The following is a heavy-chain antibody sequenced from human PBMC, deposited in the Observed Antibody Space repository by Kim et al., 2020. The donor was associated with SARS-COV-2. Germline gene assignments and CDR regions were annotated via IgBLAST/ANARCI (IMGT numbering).Heavy chain of an antibody. J-gene: IGHJ6*02. V-gene: IGHV1-3*01. CDR2: INAGNGNT. D-gene: IGHD2-15*01. CDR3: ARRRAGYCSGGSCYASYYYGMDV. CDR1: GYTFTSYA. Sequence: ASVKVSCKASGYTFTSYAMHWVRQAPGQRLEWMGWINAGNGNTKYSQKFQGRVTITRDTSASTAYMELSSLRSEDTAVYYCARRRAGYCSGGSCYASYYYGMDVWGQGTTVTVSS.